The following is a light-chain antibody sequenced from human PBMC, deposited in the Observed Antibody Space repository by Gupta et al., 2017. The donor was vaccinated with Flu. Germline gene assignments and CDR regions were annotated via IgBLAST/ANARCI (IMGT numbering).Light chain of an antibody. CDR1: QNIDTW. CDR2: KAS. CDR3: QQYDTYST. J-gene: IGKJ3*01. V-gene: IGKV1-5*03. Sequence: TQSPSTLSASVGDRVSITCRASQNIDTWLAWYQQKPGRAPKLLIYKASSLETGVPSRFSGSGSGAEFTLTISSLQPDDFATYFCQQYDTYSTFGPGTKVDFK.